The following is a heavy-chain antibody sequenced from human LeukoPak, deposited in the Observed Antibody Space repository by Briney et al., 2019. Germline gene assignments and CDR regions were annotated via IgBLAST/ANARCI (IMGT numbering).Heavy chain of an antibody. CDR1: GFTFSSYG. J-gene: IGHJ4*02. V-gene: IGHV3-33*01. D-gene: IGHD3-22*01. CDR3: ARDPGYYDSSGYPDY. Sequence: GGSLRLSCAASGFTFSSYGMHWVRQAPGKGLEWVAAIWYDGSNKYYADSVKGRFTISRDNSKNTLYLQMNSLRAEDTAVYYCARDPGYYDSSGYPDYWGQGTLVTVSS. CDR2: IWYDGSNK.